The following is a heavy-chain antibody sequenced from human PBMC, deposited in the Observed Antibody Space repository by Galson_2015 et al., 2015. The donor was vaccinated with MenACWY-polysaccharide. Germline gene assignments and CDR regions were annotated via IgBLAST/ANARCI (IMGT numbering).Heavy chain of an antibody. Sequence: ETLSLTCTVSGGSIRTETYFWGWIRQPPGKGLEWIGPTSYPGSTYSNPSLKGRAAFSTDPPNNPFPLTVTSVTAADTAVYYCARRRKRVAGEFDYWGQGTLVTVSS. J-gene: IGHJ4*02. CDR3: ARRRKRVAGEFDY. V-gene: IGHV4-39*02. CDR1: GGSIRTETYF. CDR2: TSYPGST. D-gene: IGHD6-19*01.